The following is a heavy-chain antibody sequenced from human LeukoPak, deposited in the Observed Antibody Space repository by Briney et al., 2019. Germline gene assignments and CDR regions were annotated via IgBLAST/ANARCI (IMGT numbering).Heavy chain of an antibody. V-gene: IGHV1-2*02. D-gene: IGHD6-13*01. CDR1: GHTFTGYY. CDR2: INPNSGGT. J-gene: IGHJ4*02. CDR3: ARCRVVSGSCPHGFDY. Sequence: ASVKVSCKASGHTFTGYYMHWVRQAPRQGLEWMGWINPNSGGTNYAQKFQGRVTMTRDTSISTAYMELSRLRSDDTAVYYCARCRVVSGSCPHGFDYWGQGTLVTVSS.